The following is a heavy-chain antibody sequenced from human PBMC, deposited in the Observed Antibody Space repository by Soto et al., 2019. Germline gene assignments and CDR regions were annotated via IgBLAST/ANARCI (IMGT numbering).Heavy chain of an antibody. CDR3: ARSTGESAVAPYMDV. CDR1: GFTFSSYS. V-gene: IGHV3-21*01. CDR2: ISSSSSYI. Sequence: GGSLRLSCAASGFTFSSYSMNWVRQAPGKGLEWVSCISSSSSYIYYADSVKGRFTISRDNAKNSLYLQMNSLRAEDTAVYYCARSTGESAVAPYMDVWGKGTTVTVSS. J-gene: IGHJ6*03. D-gene: IGHD6-19*01.